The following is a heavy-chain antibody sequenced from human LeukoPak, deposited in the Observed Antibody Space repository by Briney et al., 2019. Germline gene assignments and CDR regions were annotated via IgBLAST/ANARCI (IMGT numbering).Heavy chain of an antibody. CDR3: VRAPADPLRPYGMNV. CDR2: ISGYNGDT. D-gene: IGHD3-16*01. CDR1: GYSFTNFG. Sequence: ASVKVSYKASGYSFTNFGVTWVRQTPGQGLEWMGWISGYNGDTNYAQRFQGRVTMTTDASTSTAYMELKTLRSDDTAVFYCVRAPADPLRPYGMNVWGQGTTVIVSS. V-gene: IGHV1-18*01. J-gene: IGHJ6*02.